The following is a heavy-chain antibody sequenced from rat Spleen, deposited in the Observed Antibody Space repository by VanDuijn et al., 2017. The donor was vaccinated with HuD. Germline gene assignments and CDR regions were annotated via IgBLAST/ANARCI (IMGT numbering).Heavy chain of an antibody. V-gene: IGHV5-20*01. CDR3: TTQYYGYWD. CDR1: GFTFSDYY. CDR2: ISYDGGST. D-gene: IGHD1-7*01. Sequence: EVQLVESDGGLVQPGRSLKLSCAASGFTFSDYYMAWVRQAPTKGLEWVASISYDGGSTYYRDSVKGRFTISRDNAKSSLYLQMDSLGSEDTADYYCTTQYYGYWDWGQGVMVTVSS. J-gene: IGHJ2*01.